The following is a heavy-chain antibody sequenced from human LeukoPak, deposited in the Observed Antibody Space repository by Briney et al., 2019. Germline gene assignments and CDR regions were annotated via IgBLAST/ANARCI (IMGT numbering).Heavy chain of an antibody. CDR2: ISAYNGNT. V-gene: IGHV1-18*01. J-gene: IGHJ4*02. CDR1: GYTFTSYG. CDR3: ARDRQPMITFGGVIVIHDY. Sequence: ASVKVSCKASGYTFTSYGISWVRQAPGQGLEWMGWISAYNGNTNYAQKLQGRVTMTTDTSTSTAYMEPRSLRSDDTAVYYCARDRQPMITFGGVIVIHDYWGQGTLVTVSS. D-gene: IGHD3-16*02.